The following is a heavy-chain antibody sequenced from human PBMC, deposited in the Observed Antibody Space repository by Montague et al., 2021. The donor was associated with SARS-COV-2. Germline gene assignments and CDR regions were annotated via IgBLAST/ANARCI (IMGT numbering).Heavy chain of an antibody. J-gene: IGHJ6*02. CDR3: ARHDDILTTYYYYYGMDV. V-gene: IGHV4-31*03. CDR2: IYYSGST. Sequence: TLSLTCTVSGGSISSGGYYWSWIRQHPGKGLEWIGYIYYSGSTXYNPSLKSRVTISVDTSKNQFSLKLSSMTAADTAVYYCARHDDILTTYYYYYGMDVWGQGTPVPVSS. CDR1: GGSISSGGYY. D-gene: IGHD3-9*01.